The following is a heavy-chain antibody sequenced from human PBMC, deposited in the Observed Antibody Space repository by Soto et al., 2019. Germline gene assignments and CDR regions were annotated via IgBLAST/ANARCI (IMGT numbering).Heavy chain of an antibody. CDR3: ASGGGTILAPLP. CDR2: INPNSGAT. CDR1: GYTFTGYF. V-gene: IGHV1-2*02. Sequence: QVQLAQSGAEVKKPGASVKVSCKASGYTFTGYFMHWVRQAPGQGLEWMGCINPNSGATKYAQKLQGRVTLTRDTSINTAYMEMSMLRSDETAVHYCASGGGTILAPLPWGQGTLVTVSS. J-gene: IGHJ5*02. D-gene: IGHD3-3*01.